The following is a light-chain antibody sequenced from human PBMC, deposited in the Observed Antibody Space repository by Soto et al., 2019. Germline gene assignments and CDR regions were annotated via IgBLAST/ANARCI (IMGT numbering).Light chain of an antibody. CDR1: QSVSSY. CDR2: DAS. Sequence: EIVLTQSPATLSLSPGERATLSCRASQSVSSYLAWYQQKSGQAPRLLIFDASNRATGIPARFSGSGSGTDFTLPISSLEPEDFAVYYCQQRSNWPPTFGGGTKVEIK. J-gene: IGKJ4*01. CDR3: QQRSNWPPT. V-gene: IGKV3-11*01.